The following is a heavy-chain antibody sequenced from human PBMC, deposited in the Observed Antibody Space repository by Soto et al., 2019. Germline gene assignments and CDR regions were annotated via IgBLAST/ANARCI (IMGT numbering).Heavy chain of an antibody. CDR2: ITRMFGTT. CDR1: GGTFSKSA. J-gene: IGHJ6*02. D-gene: IGHD3-9*01. CDR3: ARSTPGYYYYGMDL. V-gene: IGHV1-69*12. Sequence: QVQLVQSGAEVKKPGSSVKVSCKASGGTFSKSAINWVRQAPGQGLDCMGGITRMFGTTNYAQKFQGRVTITADEAATTAYMELSTLTSDDTGVYYCARSTPGYYYYGMDLWGQGTTVTVSS.